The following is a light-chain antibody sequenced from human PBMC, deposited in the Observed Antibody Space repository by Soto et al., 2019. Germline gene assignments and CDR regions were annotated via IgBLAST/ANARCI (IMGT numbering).Light chain of an antibody. CDR1: QSVTSGY. V-gene: IGKV3-20*01. J-gene: IGKJ1*01. CDR3: QQYGSLSWT. Sequence: EIVLTQSPGTLSLSLGERVTLSCRASQSVTSGYLAWYQQKPGRAPTLLIYDVSRRAAGVPDRFSGRGSGTDFTLTISRLEPPDFAIYYCQQYGSLSWTFGQGTKV. CDR2: DVS.